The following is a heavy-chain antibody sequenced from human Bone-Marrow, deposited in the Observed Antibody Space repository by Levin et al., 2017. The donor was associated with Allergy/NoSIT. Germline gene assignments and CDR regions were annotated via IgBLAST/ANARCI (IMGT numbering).Heavy chain of an antibody. Sequence: GGSLRLSCAVSGFILSTYWMSWVRQAPGKGLEWVASIKQDGGERTYGDSVKGRFTISRDTAKNSVYLQMNSLRAEDTAVYFCARERNRFFDNWGQGILVPVYS. J-gene: IGHJ4*02. CDR1: GFILSTYW. V-gene: IGHV3-7*01. CDR2: IKQDGGER. D-gene: IGHD2/OR15-2a*01. CDR3: ARERNRFFDN.